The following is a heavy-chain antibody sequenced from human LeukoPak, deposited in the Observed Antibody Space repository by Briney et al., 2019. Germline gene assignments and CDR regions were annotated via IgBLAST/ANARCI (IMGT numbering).Heavy chain of an antibody. Sequence: PGGSLRLSCAASGFTVSSNYMNWVRQAPGKGLEWVSVIYSGGSTIYADSVKGRFTISRDSSKNTLYLQMNSLRAEDTAVYYCARPRTAWSSHWYFEVWGRGTLVTVSS. D-gene: IGHD1-1*01. V-gene: IGHV3-66*04. CDR3: ARPRTAWSSHWYFEV. J-gene: IGHJ2*01. CDR2: IYSGGST. CDR1: GFTVSSNY.